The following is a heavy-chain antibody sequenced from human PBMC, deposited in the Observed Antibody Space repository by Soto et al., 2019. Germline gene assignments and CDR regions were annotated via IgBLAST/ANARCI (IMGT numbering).Heavy chain of an antibody. CDR1: GFTFSSYA. CDR2: ISGSGGST. CDR3: ARRGSGSYYDY. V-gene: IGHV3-23*01. Sequence: EVQLLESGGGLVQPGGSLRLSCAASGFTFSSYAMNWVRQAPGKGLEWVSVISGSGGSTYYADSVKGRFTISRDNSKNTLYLQMNSLRAEDTAVYYCARRGSGSYYDYGGQGTLVTVSS. D-gene: IGHD1-26*01. J-gene: IGHJ4*02.